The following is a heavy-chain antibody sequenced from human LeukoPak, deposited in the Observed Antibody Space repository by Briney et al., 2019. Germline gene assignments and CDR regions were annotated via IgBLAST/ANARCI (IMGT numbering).Heavy chain of an antibody. J-gene: IGHJ4*02. V-gene: IGHV3-23*01. D-gene: IGHD5-12*01. CDR2: ISGSGDNT. CDR3: AKAVGYSGYQSFDY. Sequence: GGSLRLPCAASGFTFSSYAMSWVRQAPGKGLEWVSGISGSGDNTYYADSVKGRFTISRDNSKNTLYLQMNSLRAEDTAAYYCAKAVGYSGYQSFDYWGQGTLVTVSS. CDR1: GFTFSSYA.